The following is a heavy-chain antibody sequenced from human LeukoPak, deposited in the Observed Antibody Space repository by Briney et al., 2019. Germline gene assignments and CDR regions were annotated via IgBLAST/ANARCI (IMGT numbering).Heavy chain of an antibody. J-gene: IGHJ5*02. CDR2: MNPNSGNT. CDR1: GCTFTSYD. CDR3: ARSYYDFWSGYSNWFDP. Sequence: ASVKVSCKASGCTFTSYDINWVRQATGQGLEWMGWMNPNSGNTGYAQKFQGRVTMTRNTSISTAYMELSSLRSEDTAVYYCARSYYDFWSGYSNWFDPWGQGTLVTVSS. D-gene: IGHD3-3*01. V-gene: IGHV1-8*01.